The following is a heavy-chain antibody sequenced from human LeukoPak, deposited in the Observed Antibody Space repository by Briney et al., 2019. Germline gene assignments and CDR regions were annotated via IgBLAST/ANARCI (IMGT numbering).Heavy chain of an antibody. Sequence: SETLSLTCAVYGGSFSDYYWTWIRQPPGKGLEWIGEINHSGSTNYSPSLKSRLTISVDTSNNQFSLRLSSVTAADTAVYYCARRDYCTSTSCYESYNWFDPWGQGTLVTVSS. CDR3: ARRDYCTSTSCYESYNWFDP. D-gene: IGHD2-2*01. J-gene: IGHJ5*02. V-gene: IGHV4-34*01. CDR2: INHSGST. CDR1: GGSFSDYY.